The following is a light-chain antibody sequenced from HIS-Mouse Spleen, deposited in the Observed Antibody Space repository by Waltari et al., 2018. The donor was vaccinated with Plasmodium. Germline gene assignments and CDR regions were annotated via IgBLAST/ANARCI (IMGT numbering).Light chain of an antibody. J-gene: IGKJ5*01. Sequence: AIQLTQSPSSLSASVGDRVTITCRASQGISSAIAWYQQKPGKAPKVLIYDSSSFESGVPSRFSGIGSGTDFTLTISSLQPEDFATYYCQQFNSYPQGTFGQGTRLEIK. CDR3: QQFNSYPQGT. CDR2: DSS. CDR1: QGISSA. V-gene: IGKV1-13*02.